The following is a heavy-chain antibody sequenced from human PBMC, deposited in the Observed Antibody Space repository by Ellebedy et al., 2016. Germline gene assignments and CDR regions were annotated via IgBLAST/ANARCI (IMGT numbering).Heavy chain of an antibody. D-gene: IGHD2-2*01. Sequence: GESLKISCAASGFTLSSYSMSWVRQAPGKGLEWVSSISSSSSHIYYADSVKGRFTISRDNARNSLYLQMNNLRAEDTAVYYCARDRWGYCTSTSCYLFGYFDLWGRGTLSLSPQ. CDR1: GFTLSSYS. CDR2: ISSSSSHI. CDR3: ARDRWGYCTSTSCYLFGYFDL. J-gene: IGHJ2*01. V-gene: IGHV3-21*01.